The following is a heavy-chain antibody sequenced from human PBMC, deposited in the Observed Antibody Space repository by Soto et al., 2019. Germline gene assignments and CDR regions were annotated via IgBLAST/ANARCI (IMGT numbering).Heavy chain of an antibody. Sequence: ASVKVSCKASGYTFTSYYMHWVRQAPGQGLEWMGIINPSGGSTSYAQKFQGRVTMTRDTSTSTVYMELSSLRSEDTAVYYCARDLMDTAMVTEGYRPHYYHYGMDVWGQGXTVTVYS. J-gene: IGHJ6*02. V-gene: IGHV1-46*01. D-gene: IGHD5-18*01. CDR2: INPSGGST. CDR3: ARDLMDTAMVTEGYRPHYYHYGMDV. CDR1: GYTFTSYY.